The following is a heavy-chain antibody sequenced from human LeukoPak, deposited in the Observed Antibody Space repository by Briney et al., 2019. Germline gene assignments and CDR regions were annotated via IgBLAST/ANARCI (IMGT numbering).Heavy chain of an antibody. V-gene: IGHV4-59*08. J-gene: IGHJ4*02. CDR3: ARRLYSNHGFDY. Sequence: SETLSLTCTVSGGSISSYYWSWIRQPPGKGLEWIGYIYYSGSTNYNPSLKSRVTISVDTSKNQFSLKLTSVTAADTAVYYCARRLYSNHGFDYWGQGTLVTVSS. CDR1: GGSISSYY. CDR2: IYYSGST. D-gene: IGHD4-11*01.